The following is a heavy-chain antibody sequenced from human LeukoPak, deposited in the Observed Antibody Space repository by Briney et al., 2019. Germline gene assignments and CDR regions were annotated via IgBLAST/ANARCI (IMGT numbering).Heavy chain of an antibody. CDR3: YSGSYFDY. D-gene: IGHD1-26*01. Sequence: GGSLTLSCGASGFTFSSYALTWVRQAPGKGLEWVSAISGSGGSTYYADSVKVRFTISRDHSKHTLYLQMNSQRAEDTAVYYCYSGSYFDYWGQGTLVTVSS. J-gene: IGHJ4*02. CDR1: GFTFSSYA. V-gene: IGHV3-23*01. CDR2: ISGSGGST.